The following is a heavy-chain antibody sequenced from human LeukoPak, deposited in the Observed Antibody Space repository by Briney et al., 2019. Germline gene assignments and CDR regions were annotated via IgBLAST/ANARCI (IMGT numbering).Heavy chain of an antibody. D-gene: IGHD6-13*01. CDR2: IYYSGST. J-gene: IGHJ5*02. V-gene: IGHV4-61*01. Sequence: SETLSLTCTVSGGSFSSGSYYWSWIRQPPGKGLEWIGYIYYSGSTNYNPSLKSRVTISVDTSKNQFSLKLSSVTAADTAVYYCARDVHRVFNWFDPWGQGTLVTVSS. CDR3: ARDVHRVFNWFDP. CDR1: GGSFSSGSYY.